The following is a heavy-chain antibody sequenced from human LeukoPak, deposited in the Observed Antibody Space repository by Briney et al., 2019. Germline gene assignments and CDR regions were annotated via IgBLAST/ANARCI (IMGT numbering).Heavy chain of an antibody. CDR1: GYSISSGYY. D-gene: IGHD3-10*01. J-gene: IGHJ4*02. Sequence: PSETLSLTCAVSGYSISSGYYWGWIRQPPGKGLEWIGSIYHSGSTYYNPSLKSRVTISVDTSQNQFSLKLSSVTAADTAVYYCALRPPESSSGLDYWGQGTLVTVSS. V-gene: IGHV4-38-2*01. CDR3: ALRPPESSSGLDY. CDR2: IYHSGST.